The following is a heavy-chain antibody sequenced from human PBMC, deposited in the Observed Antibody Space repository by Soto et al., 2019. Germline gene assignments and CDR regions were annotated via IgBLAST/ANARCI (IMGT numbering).Heavy chain of an antibody. CDR3: VRGGSLASDPNGVDV. CDR2: IKQDGSET. D-gene: IGHD6-13*01. J-gene: IGHJ6*02. CDR1: GFPFSSYW. Sequence: PGESKSLSCSASGFPFSSYWMDWVRQAPGKGLEWVANIKQDGSETHYVDSVKGRFTISRDNAKNSLFLQLNSLRTEDTALYFCVRGGSLASDPNGVDVWGQGTTVIVSS. V-gene: IGHV3-7*01.